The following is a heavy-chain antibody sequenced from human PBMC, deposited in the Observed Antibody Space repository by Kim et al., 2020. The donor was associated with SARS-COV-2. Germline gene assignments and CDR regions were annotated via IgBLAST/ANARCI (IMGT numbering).Heavy chain of an antibody. CDR1: GGSISSSSYY. J-gene: IGHJ6*01. V-gene: IGHV4-39*07. CDR2: IYYSGST. CDR3: ARSRGLRADYYYYGMD. D-gene: IGHD4-17*01. Sequence: SETLSLTCTVSGGSISSSSYYWGWIRQPPGKGLEWIGSIYYSGSTYYNPSLKSRVTISVDTSKNQFSLKLSSVTAADTAVYYCARSRGLRADYYYYGMD.